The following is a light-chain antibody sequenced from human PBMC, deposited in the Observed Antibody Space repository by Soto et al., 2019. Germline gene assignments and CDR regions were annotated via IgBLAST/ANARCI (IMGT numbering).Light chain of an antibody. V-gene: IGKV1-39*01. CDR1: QSISSY. J-gene: IGKJ3*01. Sequence: DIQMTQSPSSLSASVGDRVTITCRASQSISSYLNWYQQKPGKAPKLLIYAASSLQSGVPSRFSGSGSGTDFPLTISSLQPEDFATYYCQQSYSNPFTFGPGNKVDIK. CDR2: AAS. CDR3: QQSYSNPFT.